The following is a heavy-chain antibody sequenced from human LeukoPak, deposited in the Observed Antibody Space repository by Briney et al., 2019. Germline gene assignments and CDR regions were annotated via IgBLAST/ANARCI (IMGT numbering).Heavy chain of an antibody. Sequence: RPGGSLRLSCAASGFTFSSYSMNWVRQAPGKGLEWVSSISSSSSYIYYADSVKGRFTISRDNAKNSLYLQMNSLRAEDTAVYYCARVKKLKGTVQLWGNYYYYGMDVWGQGTTVTVPS. CDR3: ARVKKLKGTVQLWGNYYYYGMDV. D-gene: IGHD5-18*01. CDR2: ISSSSSYI. V-gene: IGHV3-21*01. CDR1: GFTFSSYS. J-gene: IGHJ6*02.